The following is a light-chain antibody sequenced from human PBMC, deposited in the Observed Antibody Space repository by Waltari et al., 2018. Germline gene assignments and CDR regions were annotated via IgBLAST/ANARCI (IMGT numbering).Light chain of an antibody. CDR3: FSFSTTTPD. CDR1: SRDIGASNY. Sequence: QSALTQPASVSGSPGQSITISCVGTSRDIGASNYASWYQHHPGKAPKLIIYEVNNRPSGISNRFSGSKSGNTASLTISGLQAEDEADYYCFSFSTTTPDFGGGTKLTVL. CDR2: EVN. V-gene: IGLV2-14*01. J-gene: IGLJ2*01.